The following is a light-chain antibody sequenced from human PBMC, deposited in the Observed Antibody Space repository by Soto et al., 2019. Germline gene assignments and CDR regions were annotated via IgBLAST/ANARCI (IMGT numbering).Light chain of an antibody. CDR3: QHYNSYYPVT. V-gene: IGKV1-5*03. J-gene: IGKJ1*01. Sequence: DIQMTQSPSTLSASVGDRVTITCRARQSIISLSAFYQHKPVKAPKLLSYKASSLESGVPSRFSGSGSRTEFTPTFSSLQPDDFGTEYWQHYNSYYPVTFGQG. CDR2: KAS. CDR1: QSIISL.